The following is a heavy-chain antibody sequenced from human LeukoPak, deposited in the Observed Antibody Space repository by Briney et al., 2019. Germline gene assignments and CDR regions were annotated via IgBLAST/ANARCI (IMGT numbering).Heavy chain of an antibody. Sequence: PSQTLSLTCAVSGGSISSGGYSWSWIRQPPGKGLEWIGYIYHSGSTNYNPSLKSRVTISVDTSKNQFSLKLSSVTAADTAVYYCARDQEISGSYDYWGQGTLVTVSS. J-gene: IGHJ4*02. D-gene: IGHD1-26*01. V-gene: IGHV4-30-2*01. CDR2: IYHSGST. CDR1: GGSISSGGYS. CDR3: ARDQEISGSYDY.